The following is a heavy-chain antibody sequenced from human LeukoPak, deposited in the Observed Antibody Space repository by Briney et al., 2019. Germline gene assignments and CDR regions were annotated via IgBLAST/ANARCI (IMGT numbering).Heavy chain of an antibody. CDR3: TTRPELLGSDAFDI. J-gene: IGHJ3*02. V-gene: IGHV3-15*01. Sequence: GGSLRLSCAASGFTFSNAWMSWVRQAPGKGREWVGRIKSKTDGGTTDYAAPVKGRFTISRDDSKNTLYLQMNSLKTEDTAVYYCTTRPELLGSDAFDIWGQGTMVTVSS. CDR1: GFTFSNAW. D-gene: IGHD1-26*01. CDR2: IKSKTDGGTT.